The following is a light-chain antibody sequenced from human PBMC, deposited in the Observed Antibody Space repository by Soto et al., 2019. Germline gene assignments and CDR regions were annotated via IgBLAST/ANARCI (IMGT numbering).Light chain of an antibody. J-gene: IGKJ1*01. Sequence: EIVLTQSPGTLSLSPGERATLSCRASQSVSSSYLAWYQQKPGQAPRLLIYGASSRATGIPDRFSGSGSGTDFTLTIRRLEPEDFAVYYCQQYCSSPETFGQGTKVEI. V-gene: IGKV3-20*01. CDR3: QQYCSSPET. CDR2: GAS. CDR1: QSVSSSY.